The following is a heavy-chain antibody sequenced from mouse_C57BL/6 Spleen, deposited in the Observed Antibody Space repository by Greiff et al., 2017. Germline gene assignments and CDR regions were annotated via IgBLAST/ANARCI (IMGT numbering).Heavy chain of an antibody. CDR2: IWWDDDK. CDR1: GFSLSTFGMG. Sequence: QVQLKESGPGILQPSQTLSLTCSFSGFSLSTFGMGVGWIRQPSGKGLEWLAHIWWDDDKYYNPALKSQLTISKATSKNQLFLKIANVDTADTATYYWALGYYGSSGYFDVWGTGTTVTVSS. J-gene: IGHJ1*03. D-gene: IGHD1-1*01. V-gene: IGHV8-8*01. CDR3: ALGYYGSSGYFDV.